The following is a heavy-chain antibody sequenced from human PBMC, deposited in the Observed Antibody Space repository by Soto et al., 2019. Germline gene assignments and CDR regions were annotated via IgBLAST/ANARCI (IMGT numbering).Heavy chain of an antibody. D-gene: IGHD3-22*01. V-gene: IGHV5-51*01. Sequence: PGESLKISCKGSGYSFTSYWIGWVRQMPGKGLEWMGIIYPGDSDTRYSPSFQGQVTISADKSISTAYLQWSSLKASDTAMYYWARDRGYYDSSGYYQPFDYWGQGTLVTVSS. CDR2: IYPGDSDT. CDR3: ARDRGYYDSSGYYQPFDY. CDR1: GYSFTSYW. J-gene: IGHJ4*02.